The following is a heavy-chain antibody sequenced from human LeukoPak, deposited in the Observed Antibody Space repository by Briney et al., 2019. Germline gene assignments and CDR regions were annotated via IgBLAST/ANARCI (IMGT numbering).Heavy chain of an antibody. CDR3: ARDSYGDLNY. Sequence: PGGSLRLSCAASGFTFSTYWMNWVRQAPGKGLVWVSPINSDWSSTSYADSVKGRFTISRDNAKNTLHLQVNILRVEATAVYYCARDSYGDLNYWGQGTLVTVSS. D-gene: IGHD4-17*01. V-gene: IGHV3-74*01. J-gene: IGHJ4*02. CDR2: INSDWSST. CDR1: GFTFSTYW.